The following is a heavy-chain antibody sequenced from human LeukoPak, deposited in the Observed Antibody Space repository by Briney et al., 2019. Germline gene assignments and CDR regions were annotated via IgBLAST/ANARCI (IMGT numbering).Heavy chain of an antibody. Sequence: GASVKVSCKASGYTFTSYDINWVRQATGQGLEWMGWMNPNSGNTGYAQKFQGRVTMTTDTSTSTAYMEPRSLRSDDTAVYYCARDGPPGLDILTGPNWFDPWGQGTLVTVSS. CDR3: ARDGPPGLDILTGPNWFDP. V-gene: IGHV1-8*01. CDR2: MNPNSGNT. J-gene: IGHJ5*02. D-gene: IGHD3-9*01. CDR1: GYTFTSYD.